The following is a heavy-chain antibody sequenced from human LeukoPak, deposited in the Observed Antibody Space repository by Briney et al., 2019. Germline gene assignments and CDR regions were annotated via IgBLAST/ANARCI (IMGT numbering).Heavy chain of an antibody. CDR2: ISGTGSDT. J-gene: IGHJ4*02. CDR1: GFTFNSYA. V-gene: IGHV3-23*01. D-gene: IGHD1-7*01. Sequence: GGSLRLSCAASGFTFNSYAMSWVRQAPGKGLEGVSAISGTGSDTYYPDSVQGRFTISRDNSNNTLYLQMNSLRAEDTAVYYCAKEGGTGTRFDYWGQGTLVTVSS. CDR3: AKEGGTGTRFDY.